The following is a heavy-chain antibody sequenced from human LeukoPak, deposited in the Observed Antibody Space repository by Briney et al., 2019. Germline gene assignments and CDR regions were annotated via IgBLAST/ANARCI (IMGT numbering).Heavy chain of an antibody. CDR1: GFTFSSYA. D-gene: IGHD3-22*01. Sequence: GGSLRLSCAASGFTFSSYAMSWVRQAPGKGLEWVSAISGSGGSTYYADSVKGRFTISRDNAKNSLYLQMNSLRAEDTAVYYCARVHIPQSYDAYYFDYWGQGTLVTVSS. CDR2: ISGSGGST. V-gene: IGHV3-23*01. J-gene: IGHJ4*02. CDR3: ARVHIPQSYDAYYFDY.